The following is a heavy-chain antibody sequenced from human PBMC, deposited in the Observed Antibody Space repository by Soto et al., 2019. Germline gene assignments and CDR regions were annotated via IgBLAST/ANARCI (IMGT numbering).Heavy chain of an antibody. Sequence: PGGSLRLSCAASGFTFSSYAMSWVRQAPGKGLEWVSAISGSGGSTYYADSVKGRFTISRDNSKNTLYLQMNSLRAEDTAVYYCAKDRGSGDIVVVPAAPVNYWRQGTLVTVSS. J-gene: IGHJ4*02. CDR1: GFTFSSYA. CDR3: AKDRGSGDIVVVPAAPVNY. D-gene: IGHD2-2*01. CDR2: ISGSGGST. V-gene: IGHV3-23*01.